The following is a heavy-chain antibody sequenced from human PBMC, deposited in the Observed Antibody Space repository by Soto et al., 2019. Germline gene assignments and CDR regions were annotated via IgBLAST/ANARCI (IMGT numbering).Heavy chain of an antibody. D-gene: IGHD6-13*01. J-gene: IGHJ6*02. CDR1: GFTFSSYA. Sequence: GGSLRLSCAASGFTFSSYAMHCVRQAPGKGLEWVAVISYDGSNKYYADSVKGRFTISRDNSKNTLYLQMNSLRAEDTAVYYCARVSIAAAGTDAHYGMDVWGQGTTVTVSS. CDR3: ARVSIAAAGTDAHYGMDV. CDR2: ISYDGSNK. V-gene: IGHV3-30-3*01.